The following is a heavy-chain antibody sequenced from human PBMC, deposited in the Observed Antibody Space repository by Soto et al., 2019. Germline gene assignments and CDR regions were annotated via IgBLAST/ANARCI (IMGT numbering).Heavy chain of an antibody. CDR2: IYSGGST. CDR3: AREPGTYYDFWSGYGGFGYYYYMDV. D-gene: IGHD3-3*01. V-gene: IGHV3-66*01. CDR1: GFTVSSNY. Sequence: SGGSLRLSCAASGFTVSSNYMSWVRQAPGKGLEWVSVIYSGGSTYYADSVKGRFTISRDNSKNTLYLQMNSLRAEDTAVYYCAREPGTYYDFWSGYGGFGYYYYMDVWGKGTTVTVSS. J-gene: IGHJ6*03.